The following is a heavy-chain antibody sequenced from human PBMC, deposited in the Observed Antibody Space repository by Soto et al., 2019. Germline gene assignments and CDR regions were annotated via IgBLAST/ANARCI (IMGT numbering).Heavy chain of an antibody. CDR1: GFTFSSYA. CDR3: AKGQQLVRSGNDY. J-gene: IGHJ4*02. D-gene: IGHD6-6*01. CDR2: ISGSGGST. Sequence: PGGSLRLSCAASGFTFSSYAMSWVRPAPGKGLEWVSAISGSGGSTYYADSVKGRFTISRDNSKNTLYLQMNSLRAEDTAVYYCAKGQQLVRSGNDYWGQGTLVTVSS. V-gene: IGHV3-23*01.